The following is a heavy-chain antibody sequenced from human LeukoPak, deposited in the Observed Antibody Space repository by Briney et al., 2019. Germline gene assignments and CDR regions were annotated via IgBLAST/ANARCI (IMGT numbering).Heavy chain of an antibody. CDR3: ARSRQIYDAFDI. CDR1: GFTFISYG. J-gene: IGHJ3*02. Sequence: GRSLRLSCAASGFTFISYGMHWVRQAPGKGLEWVAVVWYDGNNKYYVDSVKGRFTISRDNSKSTLYLQMNSPRAEDTAMYYCARSRQIYDAFDIWGQGTMVTVSS. D-gene: IGHD2-2*01. V-gene: IGHV3-33*01. CDR2: VWYDGNNK.